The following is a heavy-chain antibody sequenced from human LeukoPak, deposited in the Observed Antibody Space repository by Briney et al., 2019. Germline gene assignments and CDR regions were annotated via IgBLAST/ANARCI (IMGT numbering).Heavy chain of an antibody. V-gene: IGHV3-48*04. CDR2: ISSSSSSI. D-gene: IGHD2-15*01. J-gene: IGHJ3*01. Sequence: GGSLRLSCAASGFSFSSYSMNCVRQAPGKGLEWISYISSSSSSIYYADSVRGRFTISRDNAKNSLYLQMNSLRVEDTAVYYCARASCDGGSCLRGFDLWGHGTMVTVSS. CDR1: GFSFSSYS. CDR3: ARASCDGGSCLRGFDL.